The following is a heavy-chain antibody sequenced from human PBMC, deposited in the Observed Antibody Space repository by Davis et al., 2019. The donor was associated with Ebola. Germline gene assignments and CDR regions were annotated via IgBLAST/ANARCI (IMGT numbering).Heavy chain of an antibody. CDR1: GFTFSSFA. CDR2: IWYDGSNK. Sequence: GESLKISCAASGFTFSSFAMHWVRQAPGKGLEWVAFIWYDGSNKYHADSVKGRSTISRDNAKNSLYLQMNSLTAEDTAVYYCASVSYGLDYWGQGTLVTVSS. D-gene: IGHD5-18*01. V-gene: IGHV3-33*03. J-gene: IGHJ4*02. CDR3: ASVSYGLDY.